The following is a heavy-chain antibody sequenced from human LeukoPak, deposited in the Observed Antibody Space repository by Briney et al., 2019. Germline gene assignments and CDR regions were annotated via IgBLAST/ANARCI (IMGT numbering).Heavy chain of an antibody. CDR3: ARDVRTRSGSYYFLDY. D-gene: IGHD1-26*01. V-gene: IGHV3-53*01. Sequence: GGSLRLSCAASGFTVSNNYMSWVRQTPGKGLEWVSVIYVGGSAYYADSVKGRFTISGDSSKNTLYLQMNSLRAEDTAVYYCARDVRTRSGSYYFLDYWGQGTLVTVSS. CDR2: IYVGGSA. CDR1: GFTVSNNY. J-gene: IGHJ4*02.